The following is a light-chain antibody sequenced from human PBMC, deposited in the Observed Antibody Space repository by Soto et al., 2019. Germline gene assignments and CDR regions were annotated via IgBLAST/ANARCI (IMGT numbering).Light chain of an antibody. CDR3: QQRSNWRT. CDR1: QSVGNN. Sequence: DIVLTQSPATLSVSPGERATLSCRASQSVGNNLAWYRQKSGQAPRLLIYGASTRATGIPARFSGSGSGTDFTLTISSLEPEDFAVYYCQQRSNWRTFGQGTKVDIK. V-gene: IGKV3-11*01. J-gene: IGKJ1*01. CDR2: GAS.